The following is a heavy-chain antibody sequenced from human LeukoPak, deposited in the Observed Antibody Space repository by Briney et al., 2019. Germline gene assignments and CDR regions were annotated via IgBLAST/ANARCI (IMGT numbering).Heavy chain of an antibody. CDR3: AKDSASWIQTYFDY. CDR1: GFTFSSYA. D-gene: IGHD5-18*01. Sequence: RPGGPLRLSCAASGFTFSSYAMSWVRQAPGKGLDWVSGISGGGGSIHYADSVKGRFTISRDNSKNTLYLQMNSLRAEDTAVYYCAKDSASWIQTYFDYWGQGTLVTVSS. CDR2: ISGGGGSI. V-gene: IGHV3-23*01. J-gene: IGHJ4*02.